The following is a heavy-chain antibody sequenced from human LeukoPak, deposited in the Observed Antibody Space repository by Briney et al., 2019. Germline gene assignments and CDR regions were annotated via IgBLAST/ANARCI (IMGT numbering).Heavy chain of an antibody. CDR2: IIPIFGTA. CDR3: AREYYYGSGSYYNDYYYYMDV. CDR1: GYTFSSYG. V-gene: IGHV1-69*06. D-gene: IGHD3-10*01. J-gene: IGHJ6*03. Sequence: SVKVSCKASGYTFSSYGISWVRQAPGQGLEWMGGIIPIFGTANYAQKFQGRVTITADKSTSTAYMELSSLRSEDTAVYYCAREYYYGSGSYYNDYYYYMDVWGKGTTVTVSS.